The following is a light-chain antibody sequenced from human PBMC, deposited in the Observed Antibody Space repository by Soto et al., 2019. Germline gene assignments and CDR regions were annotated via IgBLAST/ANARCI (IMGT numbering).Light chain of an antibody. Sequence: EIVLTQSPGTLSLSPGERATLSCRASESVASSYLAWYQQKHGQAPRLIIYGASSRETGIPDRFSGRGAGTECTLTISRLEPEDVEVDYCQQYGSSPWAFGPGTKVDIK. CDR2: GAS. J-gene: IGKJ1*01. CDR3: QQYGSSPWA. V-gene: IGKV3-20*01. CDR1: ESVASSY.